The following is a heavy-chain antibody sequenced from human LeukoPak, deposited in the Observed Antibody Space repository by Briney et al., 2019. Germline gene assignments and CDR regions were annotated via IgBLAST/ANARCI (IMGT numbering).Heavy chain of an antibody. J-gene: IGHJ4*02. CDR3: ARSISERYPFDY. CDR2: INSDGRST. Sequence: PGGSLRLSCAASKFTFSSYWMHWVRQAPGKGLVWVSRINSDGRSTSYADSVKGRFSISRDNAKNTLYLQMNSLRAEDTAVYYCARSISERYPFDYWGQGTLVTVSS. D-gene: IGHD1-26*01. CDR1: KFTFSSYW. V-gene: IGHV3-74*01.